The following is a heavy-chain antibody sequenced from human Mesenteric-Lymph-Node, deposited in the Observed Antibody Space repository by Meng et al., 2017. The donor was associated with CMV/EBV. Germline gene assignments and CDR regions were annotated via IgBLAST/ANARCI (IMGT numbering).Heavy chain of an antibody. CDR2: IYNSGST. D-gene: IGHD2-8*01. CDR1: GGSIRSHY. CDR3: AREGYCTNAVCYTTAFDI. J-gene: IGHJ3*02. V-gene: IGHV4-59*11. Sequence: SETLSLTCTVSGGSIRSHYWNWIRQPPGKGLGWIGYIYNSGSTNYNPSLKSRVTISADTSKNQISLRLTSVTAADTAVYYCAREGYCTNAVCYTTAFDIWGQGTMVTVSS.